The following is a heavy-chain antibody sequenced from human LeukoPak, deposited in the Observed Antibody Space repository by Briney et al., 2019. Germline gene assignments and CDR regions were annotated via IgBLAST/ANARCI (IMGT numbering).Heavy chain of an antibody. D-gene: IGHD2-21*02. V-gene: IGHV1-69*05. CDR1: GGTFSSYA. Sequence: GSSVKVSCEASGGTFSSYAISWVRQAPGQGLEWMGRIIPIFGTANYAQKFQGRVTITTDESTSTAYMELSSLRSEDTAVYYCARGLTLIAYCGGDCYREYFQHWGQGTLVTVSS. CDR2: IIPIFGTA. J-gene: IGHJ1*01. CDR3: ARGLTLIAYCGGDCYREYFQH.